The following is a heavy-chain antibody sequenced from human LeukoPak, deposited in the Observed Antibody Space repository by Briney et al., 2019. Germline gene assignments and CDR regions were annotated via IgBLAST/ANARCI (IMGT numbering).Heavy chain of an antibody. D-gene: IGHD6-6*01. CDR2: IIPIFGTA. J-gene: IGHJ4*02. CDR1: GGTFSSYA. CDR3: ARSRSIAARELDY. V-gene: IGHV1-69*13. Sequence: SVKVSCKASGGTFSSYAISWLRQAPGQRLEWMGGIIPIFGTANYAQKFQGRVTITADESTSTAYMELSSLRSEDTAVSYCARSRSIAARELDYWGQGTLVTVSS.